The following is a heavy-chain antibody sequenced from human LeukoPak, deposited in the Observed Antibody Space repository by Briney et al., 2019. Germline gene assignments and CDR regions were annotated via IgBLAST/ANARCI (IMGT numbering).Heavy chain of an antibody. J-gene: IGHJ4*02. CDR1: GFTFSTYS. D-gene: IGHD3-3*01. CDR3: AKKSTIFGTLL. Sequence: PGGSLRLSCAASGFTFSTYSMNWVRQAPGKGLEWVSSISSDSNYIYYADSLKGRFTISRDNAKNSLYLQMISLRAEDTAVYYCAKKSTIFGTLLWGQGTLVTVSS. V-gene: IGHV3-21*04. CDR2: ISSDSNYI.